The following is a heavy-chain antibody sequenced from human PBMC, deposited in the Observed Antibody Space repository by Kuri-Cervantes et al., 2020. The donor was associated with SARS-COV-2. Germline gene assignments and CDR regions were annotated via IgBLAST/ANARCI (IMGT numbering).Heavy chain of an antibody. CDR3: AREYLNYDFWSGYYMGAFDI. CDR2: ISSSSSTI. CDR1: GFTFSDYY. J-gene: IGHJ3*02. D-gene: IGHD3-3*01. V-gene: IGHV3-11*04. Sequence: GGSLRLSCAASGFTFSDYYMSWIRQAPGKGLEWVSYISSSSSTIYYADSVKGRFTISRDNAKNSLYLQMNSLRAEDTAVYYCAREYLNYDFWSGYYMGAFDIWGQGTMVTVSS.